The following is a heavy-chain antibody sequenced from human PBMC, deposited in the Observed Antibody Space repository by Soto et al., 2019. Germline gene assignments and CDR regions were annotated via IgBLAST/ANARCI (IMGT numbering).Heavy chain of an antibody. D-gene: IGHD3-10*01. CDR3: ASSPTYYYGSGSYLDY. CDR2: SNPSGGSNPSGGST. V-gene: IGHV1-46*01. CDR1: GYTFTSYD. Sequence: GASVKVSCKASGYTFTSYDINWVRQAPGQGLEWMGVSNPSGGSNPSGGSTYYAQKFQARVTLTRDTSTSTVYMELSSLRSEDTAVYYCASSPTYYYGSGSYLDYWGQGTLVTVSS. J-gene: IGHJ4*02.